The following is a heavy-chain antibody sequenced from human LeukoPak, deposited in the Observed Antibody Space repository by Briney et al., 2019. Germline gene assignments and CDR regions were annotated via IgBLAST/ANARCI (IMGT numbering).Heavy chain of an antibody. J-gene: IGHJ6*03. D-gene: IGHD1-20*01. CDR3: ARDNWQEVDYYYYYYMDV. CDR2: ISYDGSNK. CDR1: GFTFSSYA. Sequence: GGSLRLSCAASGFTFSSYAMHWVRQTPGKGLEWVAVISYDGSNKYYADSVKGRFTISRDNSKNKLYLQMNSLRAEDTAVYYCARDNWQEVDYYYYYYMDVWGKGTTVTVSS. V-gene: IGHV3-30*01.